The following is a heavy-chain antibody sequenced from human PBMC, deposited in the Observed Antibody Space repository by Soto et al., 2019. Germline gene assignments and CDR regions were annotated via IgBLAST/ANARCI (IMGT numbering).Heavy chain of an antibody. D-gene: IGHD1-1*01. Sequence: PSETLSLTCTVSGASISGFYWSWIRKSAGKGLEWIGRIYATGTTDDNPSLKSRVMMSVDTSKKQFSLKLRSVTAADTAVYYCVRDGTKTLRDWFDPGCQGISVTVSS. CDR1: GASISGFY. J-gene: IGHJ5*02. V-gene: IGHV4-4*07. CDR3: VRDGTKTLRDWFDP. CDR2: IYATGTT.